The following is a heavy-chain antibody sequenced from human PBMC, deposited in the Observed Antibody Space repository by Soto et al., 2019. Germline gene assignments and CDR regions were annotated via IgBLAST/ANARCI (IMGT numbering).Heavy chain of an antibody. CDR2: IYYSGST. Sequence: QLQLQESGPGLVKPSETLSLTCTVSGGSISSSSYYWGWIRQPPGKGLEWIGSIYYSGSTYYNPSLKSRVTISVDTSKNQFSLKLSSVTAADTAVYYCASFDHQLSFDYWGQGTLVTVSS. CDR1: GGSISSSSYY. V-gene: IGHV4-39*01. CDR3: ASFDHQLSFDY. D-gene: IGHD3-9*01. J-gene: IGHJ4*02.